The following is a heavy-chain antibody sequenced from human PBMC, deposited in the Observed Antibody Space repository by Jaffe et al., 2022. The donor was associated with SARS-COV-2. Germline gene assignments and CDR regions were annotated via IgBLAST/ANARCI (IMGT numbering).Heavy chain of an antibody. Sequence: QVQLVESGGGVVQPGRSLRLSCAASGFTFSRYGMHWVRQAPGKGLEWVALIWNDGSNEYYADSVKGRFTISRDNSKNTLYLQMNSLRAEDTAVYYCARNYGSGNFPGDCWGQGTLVTVSS. CDR2: IWNDGSNE. CDR1: GFTFSRYG. CDR3: ARNYGSGNFPGDC. V-gene: IGHV3-33*01. J-gene: IGHJ4*02. D-gene: IGHD3-10*01.